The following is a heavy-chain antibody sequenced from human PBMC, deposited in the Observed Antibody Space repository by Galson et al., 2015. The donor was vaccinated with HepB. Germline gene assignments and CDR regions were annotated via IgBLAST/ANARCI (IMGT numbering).Heavy chain of an antibody. J-gene: IGHJ4*02. V-gene: IGHV3-21*01. CDR3: AGPRGYSYGYFGY. Sequence: SLRLSCAASGFTFSSYSMNWVRQAPGKGLEWVSSISSSSSYIYYADSVKGRFTISRDNAKNSLYLQMNSLRAEDTAVYYCAGPRGYSYGYFGYWGQGTLVTVSS. D-gene: IGHD5-18*01. CDR1: GFTFSSYS. CDR2: ISSSSSYI.